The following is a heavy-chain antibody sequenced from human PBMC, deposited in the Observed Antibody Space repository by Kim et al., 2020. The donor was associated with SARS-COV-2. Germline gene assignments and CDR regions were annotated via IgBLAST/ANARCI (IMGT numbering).Heavy chain of an antibody. CDR3: ARDRWLYSSGWYYY. J-gene: IGHJ4*02. D-gene: IGHD6-19*01. CDR2: YI. Sequence: YIYYAYSVRGRFTISRDNAKNSLYLQMNSLRSEDTAVYYCARDRWLYSSGWYYYWGQGTLVTVSS. V-gene: IGHV3-21*01.